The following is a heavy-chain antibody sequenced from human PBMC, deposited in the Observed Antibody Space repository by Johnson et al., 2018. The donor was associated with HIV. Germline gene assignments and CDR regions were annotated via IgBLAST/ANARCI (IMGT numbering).Heavy chain of an antibody. CDR3: ARGDDGVDAVDS. Sequence: QVQLVESGGGVVQPGRSPRLSCAASGFTFSSYAMHWVRQAPGKGLEWVAVISYDGSNKYYADSVKGRFTISSDNSKNTLYLQMNSLRAEDTAVYYCARGDDGVDAVDSGGQGTMVTVSS. D-gene: IGHD4-17*01. CDR2: ISYDGSNK. V-gene: IGHV3-30-3*01. J-gene: IGHJ3*02. CDR1: GFTFSSYA.